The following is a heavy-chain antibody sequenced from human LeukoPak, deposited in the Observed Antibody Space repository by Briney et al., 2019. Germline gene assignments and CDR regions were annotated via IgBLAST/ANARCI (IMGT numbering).Heavy chain of an antibody. CDR2: IRGGADKS. Sequence: GGSLRLSCAVSGFNFSTHAMTWVRQAPGKGLEWVSTIRGGADKSYYSNSVKGRLTVSKDISKKTLYLQMNSLRADDTALYYCAKGSQWELLMGVFDYWGQGTMVTVSS. CDR3: AKGSQWELLMGVFDY. D-gene: IGHD3-10*01. V-gene: IGHV3-23*01. CDR1: GFNFSTHA. J-gene: IGHJ4*02.